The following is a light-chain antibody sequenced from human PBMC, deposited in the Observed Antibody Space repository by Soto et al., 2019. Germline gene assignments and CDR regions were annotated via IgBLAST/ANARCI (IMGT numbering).Light chain of an antibody. V-gene: IGKV2-28*01. Sequence: DIVLTQSPLSLPVTPGEPASISCRSSQSLLSTDGYNFLDWYLQKPGQSPHLLISLGSIRASGVPDRLSGSGSGTDFTLKISTVEAEDVGVYYCLHSLQPPPTFGQGTKVEIK. CDR2: LGS. J-gene: IGKJ1*01. CDR3: LHSLQPPPT. CDR1: QSLLSTDGYNF.